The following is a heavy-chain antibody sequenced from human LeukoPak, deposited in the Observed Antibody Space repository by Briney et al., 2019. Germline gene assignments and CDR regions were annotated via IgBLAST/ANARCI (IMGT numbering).Heavy chain of an antibody. CDR1: GGTFSSYA. V-gene: IGHV1-69*05. CDR2: IIPIFGTA. CDR3: ARTGPGQLDNYTDV. Sequence: ASVKVSCKASGGTFSSYAISWVRQAPGQGLEWMGGIIPIFGTANYAQKFQGRVTITTDESTSTAYMELSSLRSEDTAVYYCARTGPGQLDNYTDVWGKGTTVTVSS. D-gene: IGHD6-6*01. J-gene: IGHJ6*03.